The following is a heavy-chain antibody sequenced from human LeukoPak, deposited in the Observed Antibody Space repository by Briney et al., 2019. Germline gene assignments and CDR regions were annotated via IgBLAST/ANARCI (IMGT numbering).Heavy chain of an antibody. J-gene: IGHJ4*02. CDR3: ARVGGYYDSSGYYTFSY. V-gene: IGHV1-2*02. D-gene: IGHD3-22*01. Sequence: ASVKVSCKAAGYTFTGYYMHWVRQAPGQGLEWMGWINPNSGGTNYAQKFQGRVTMTRDTSISTAYMELSRLRSDDTAVYYCARVGGYYDSSGYYTFSYWGQGTLVTVSS. CDR1: GYTFTGYY. CDR2: INPNSGGT.